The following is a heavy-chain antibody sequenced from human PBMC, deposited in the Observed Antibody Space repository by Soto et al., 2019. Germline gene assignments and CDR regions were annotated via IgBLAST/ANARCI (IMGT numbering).Heavy chain of an antibody. CDR3: AAGKDDIAAAGTGGYYYGMDV. D-gene: IGHD6-13*01. CDR1: GFTFTSSA. CDR2: IVVGSGNT. J-gene: IGHJ6*02. V-gene: IGHV1-58*02. Sequence: SVKVSCKASGFTFTSSAMQWVRQARGQRLEWIGWIVVGSGNTNYAQKFQERVTITRDMSTSTAYMELSSLRSEDTAVYYCAAGKDDIAAAGTGGYYYGMDVWGQGTTVTVSS.